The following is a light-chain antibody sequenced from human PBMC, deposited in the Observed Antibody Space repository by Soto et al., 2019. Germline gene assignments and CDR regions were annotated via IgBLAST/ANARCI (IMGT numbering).Light chain of an antibody. V-gene: IGKV1D-12*01. CDR3: QQADSFPLT. J-gene: IGKJ4*01. CDR1: QYISTW. Sequence: DIQMTQSPSSVSASVGDRIIITCRASQYISTWLAWYQQKPGEAPNLLIFAASRLHGGVPSRFSGSGSGTDFTLTINNLQPEDFATYYCQQADSFPLTFGGGTKVEVK. CDR2: AAS.